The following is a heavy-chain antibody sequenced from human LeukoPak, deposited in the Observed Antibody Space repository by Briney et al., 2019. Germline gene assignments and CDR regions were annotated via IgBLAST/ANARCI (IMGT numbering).Heavy chain of an antibody. CDR2: ISYDGSNK. Sequence: GGSLRLSCAASGFTFSSYAMHWVRQAPGKGLEWVAVISYDGSNKYYADSVKGRFTISRDNSKNTLYLQMNSLRAEDTAVYYCARAMTYYDILTGYLGGNYFDYWGQGTLVTVSS. J-gene: IGHJ4*02. D-gene: IGHD3-9*01. CDR3: ARAMTYYDILTGYLGGNYFDY. V-gene: IGHV3-30*04. CDR1: GFTFSSYA.